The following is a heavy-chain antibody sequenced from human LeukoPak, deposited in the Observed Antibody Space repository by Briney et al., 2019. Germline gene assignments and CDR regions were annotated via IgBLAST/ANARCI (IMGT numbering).Heavy chain of an antibody. CDR2: IIPIFGTA. V-gene: IGHV1-69*13. Sequence: ASVKVSCKASGGTFSSYAISWVRQAPGQGLEWMGGIIPIFGTANYAQKFQGRVTITADESTSTAYMELSSLRSEDTAVYYCARLEMATNHFDYWGQGTLVTVSS. CDR1: GGTFSSYA. D-gene: IGHD5-24*01. J-gene: IGHJ4*02. CDR3: ARLEMATNHFDY.